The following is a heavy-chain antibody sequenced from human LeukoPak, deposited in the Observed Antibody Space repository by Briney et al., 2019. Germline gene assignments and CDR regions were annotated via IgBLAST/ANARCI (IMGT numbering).Heavy chain of an antibody. D-gene: IGHD7-27*01. Sequence: GGSPRLSCAASGFTFNYCAMNWVRQAPGKGLEWVSGIRVNDETYYADSVKGRFTISRDNSENTLYLQMSGLRAEDTAVYYCAKGTGDMGYYFDYWGQGTLVTVSS. CDR2: IRVNDET. CDR1: GFTFNYCA. V-gene: IGHV3-23*01. CDR3: AKGTGDMGYYFDY. J-gene: IGHJ4*02.